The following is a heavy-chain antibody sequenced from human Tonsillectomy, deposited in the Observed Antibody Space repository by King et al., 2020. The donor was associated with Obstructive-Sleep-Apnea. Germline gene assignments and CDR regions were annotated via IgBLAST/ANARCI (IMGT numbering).Heavy chain of an antibody. CDR2: IYYSGST. Sequence: QLQESGPGLVKPSETLSLTCTVSGGSISSYYWSWIRQPPGKGLEWIGYIYYSGSTNYNPSLKSRVTISVDTSKNQFSLKLSSVTAADTAVYYCATLGGFAKTQYGMDVWGQGTTVTVSS. CDR3: ATLGGFAKTQYGMDV. V-gene: IGHV4-59*08. D-gene: IGHD3-16*01. CDR1: GGSISSYY. J-gene: IGHJ6*02.